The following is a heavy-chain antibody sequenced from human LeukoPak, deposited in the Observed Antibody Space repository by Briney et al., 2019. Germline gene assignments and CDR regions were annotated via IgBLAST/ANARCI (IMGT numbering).Heavy chain of an antibody. CDR3: ARVAAPLGVLRYFDWFFDY. Sequence: SETLSLTCTVSGGSISSSSYYWGWIRQPPGKGLEWLGSIYYSGSTYYNPSLKSRVTISVDTSKNQFSLKLSSVTAADTAVYYCARVAAPLGVLRYFDWFFDYWGQGTLVTVSS. D-gene: IGHD3-9*01. CDR2: IYYSGST. CDR1: GGSISSSSYY. J-gene: IGHJ4*02. V-gene: IGHV4-39*07.